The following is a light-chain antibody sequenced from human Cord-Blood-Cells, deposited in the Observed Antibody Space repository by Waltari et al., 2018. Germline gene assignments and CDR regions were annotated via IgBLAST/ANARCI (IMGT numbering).Light chain of an antibody. J-gene: IGLJ3*02. Sequence: QSVLTQPPSASGTPGPRVTPPRSGSSYNIGSTYVYWYQQLPGTAPKLLIYRNNQRPSGVPDRFSGSKSGTSASLAISGLRSEDEADYYCAAWDDSLSGWVFGGGTKLTVL. CDR1: SYNIGSTY. CDR2: RNN. CDR3: AAWDDSLSGWV. V-gene: IGLV1-47*01.